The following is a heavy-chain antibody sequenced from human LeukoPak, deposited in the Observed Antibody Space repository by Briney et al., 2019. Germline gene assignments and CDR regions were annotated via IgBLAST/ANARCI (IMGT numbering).Heavy chain of an antibody. D-gene: IGHD3-10*01. V-gene: IGHV3-7*02. J-gene: IGHJ4*02. CDR2: IKQDGSEK. CDR1: GFTFRRYW. Sequence: QTGGSLRLSCAASGFTFRRYWMSWARQASGKGLEWVANIKQDGSEKYYVDSVKGRFTISRDNAKNSLYLQMNSPRAEDTAVYYCVGLGENYWGQGTLVTVSS. CDR3: VGLGENY.